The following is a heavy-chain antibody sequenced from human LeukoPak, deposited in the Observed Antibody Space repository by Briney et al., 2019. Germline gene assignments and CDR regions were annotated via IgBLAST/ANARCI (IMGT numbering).Heavy chain of an antibody. CDR2: ISGSGGST. CDR3: AKVNFPTESFDY. J-gene: IGHJ4*02. D-gene: IGHD3-3*01. CDR1: GFTFSTSE. V-gene: IGHV3-23*01. Sequence: GSLRLSCAASGFTFSTSEMSWVRQAPGKGLEWVSAISGSGGSTYYADSVKGRFTISRDNSKNTLYLQMNSLRAEDTAVYYCAKVNFPTESFDYWGQGTLVTVSS.